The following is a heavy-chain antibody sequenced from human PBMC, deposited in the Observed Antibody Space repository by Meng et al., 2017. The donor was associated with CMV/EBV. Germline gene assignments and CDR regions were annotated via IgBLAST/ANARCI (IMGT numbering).Heavy chain of an antibody. Sequence: SVKVSCKVSGGTFSSYAISWVRQAPGQGLEWMGGIIPIFGTANYAQKFQGRVTITTDESTSTAYMELSSLRSEDTAVYYCARDRGLYSVAATNLIHYFDYWGQGTLVTVSS. J-gene: IGHJ4*02. V-gene: IGHV1-69*05. D-gene: IGHD2-15*01. CDR2: IIPIFGTA. CDR3: ARDRGLYSVAATNLIHYFDY. CDR1: GGTFSSYA.